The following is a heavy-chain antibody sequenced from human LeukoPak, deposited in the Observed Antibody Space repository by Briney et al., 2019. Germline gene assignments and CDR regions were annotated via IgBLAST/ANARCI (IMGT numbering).Heavy chain of an antibody. CDR3: ERDRTVVVAATPGHWFDP. D-gene: IGHD2-15*01. CDR2: INWNGGST. CDR1: GFTFSSYG. J-gene: IGHJ5*02. V-gene: IGHV3-20*04. Sequence: GGSLRLSCAASGFTFSSYGMSWVRQAPGKGLEWVSGINWNGGSTGYADSVKGRFTISRDNAKNSLYLQMNSLRAEDTALYYCERDRTVVVAATPGHWFDPWGQGTLVTVSS.